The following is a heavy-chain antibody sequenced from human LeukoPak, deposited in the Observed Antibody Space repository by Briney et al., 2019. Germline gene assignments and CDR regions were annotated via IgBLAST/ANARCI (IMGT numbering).Heavy chain of an antibody. D-gene: IGHD3-22*01. J-gene: IGHJ4*02. CDR2: ISGSGGST. CDR1: GFTFSSYA. CDR3: AKALDSSGYYYEGY. V-gene: IGHV3-23*01. Sequence: PGGSLRLSCAASGFTFSSYAMSWVRQAPGKGLEWVSAISGSGGSTYYADSVEGRFTISRDNSKNTLYLQMNSLRAEATAVYYWAKALDSSGYYYEGYWGQGTLVTVSS.